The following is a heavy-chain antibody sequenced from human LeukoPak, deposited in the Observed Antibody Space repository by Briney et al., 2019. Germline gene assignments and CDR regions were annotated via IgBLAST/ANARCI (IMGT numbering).Heavy chain of an antibody. CDR3: ARSWAYALGYYYYMDV. J-gene: IGHJ6*03. Sequence: SETLSLTCGVYGGSFSGYYWTWIRQPPGKGLEWIGEINHTGNTNYNPSLKRRVTISVDTSQKQFSLRLNSLTAADTAVYYCARSWAYALGYYYYMDVWGKGTTVTVSS. CDR1: GGSFSGYY. D-gene: IGHD2-2*01. CDR2: INHTGNT. V-gene: IGHV4-34*01.